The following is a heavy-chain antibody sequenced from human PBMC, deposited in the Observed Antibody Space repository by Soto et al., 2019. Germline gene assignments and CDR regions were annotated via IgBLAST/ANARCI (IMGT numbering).Heavy chain of an antibody. CDR3: AKDDNYYGSGSYYNYYGMDV. CDR1: GFTFSSYA. CDR2: ISGSGGST. Sequence: GGSLRLSCAASGFTFSSYAMSWVRQAPGKGLEWVSAISGSGGSTYYADSVKGRFTISRDNSKNTLYLQMKSLRAEDTAVYYCAKDDNYYGSGSYYNYYGMDVWGQGTTVTVSS. D-gene: IGHD3-10*01. V-gene: IGHV3-23*01. J-gene: IGHJ6*02.